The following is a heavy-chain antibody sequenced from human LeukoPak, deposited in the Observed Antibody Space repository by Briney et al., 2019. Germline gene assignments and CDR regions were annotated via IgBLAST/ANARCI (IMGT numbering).Heavy chain of an antibody. J-gene: IGHJ4*02. CDR2: ISHDGSNQ. V-gene: IGHV3-30-3*01. Sequence: GGSLRLSCAVPGFTFTYYAMHWVRQAPGKGLEWVAVISHDGSNQQYADSVKGQVTISRDNSKSTLYLQMASLRAGDTAVYYCARQGDTGSWYFDYWGQGTLVTVSS. D-gene: IGHD2-21*02. CDR1: GFTFTYYA. CDR3: ARQGDTGSWYFDY.